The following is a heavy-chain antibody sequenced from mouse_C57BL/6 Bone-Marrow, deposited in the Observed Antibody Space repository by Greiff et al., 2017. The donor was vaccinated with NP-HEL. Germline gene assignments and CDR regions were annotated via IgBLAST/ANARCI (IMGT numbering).Heavy chain of an antibody. D-gene: IGHD1-1*01. J-gene: IGHJ2*01. CDR1: GFTFSSYG. Sequence: EVKLVESGGDLVKPGGSLKLSCAASGFTFSSYGMSWVRQTPDKRLEWVATISSGGSYTYYPDSVKGRFTISRDNAKNTLYLQMSSLKSEDTAMYYCARRYYGSSPDYWGQGTTLTVSS. CDR2: ISSGGSYT. CDR3: ARRYYGSSPDY. V-gene: IGHV5-6*02.